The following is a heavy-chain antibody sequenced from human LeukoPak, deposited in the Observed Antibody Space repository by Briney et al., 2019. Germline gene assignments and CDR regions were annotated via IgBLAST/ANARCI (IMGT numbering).Heavy chain of an antibody. CDR3: ARTVTPTYYFDY. V-gene: IGHV4-59*01. J-gene: IGHJ4*02. CDR1: GGSISSYY. CDR2: IYYSGST. Sequence: SETLSHTCTVSGGSISSYYWSWIRQPPGKGLEWIGYIYYSGSTNYNPSLKSRVTISVDTSKNQFSLKLSSVTAADTAVYYCARTVTPTYYFDYWGQGTLVTVSS. D-gene: IGHD4-17*01.